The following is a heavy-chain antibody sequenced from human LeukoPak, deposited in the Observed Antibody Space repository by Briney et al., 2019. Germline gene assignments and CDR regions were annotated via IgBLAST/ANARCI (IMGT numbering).Heavy chain of an antibody. D-gene: IGHD3-9*01. Sequence: PSDTLSLTCTVCVGSISSYYWSCIRQPPAKGLEWMGDIYYSGCTNYNPSLKSRVTMSVDTSKNQFSLKLSSVTAADTAVYYCARVHRGLRYFDWFDYWGQGTLVTVSS. CDR2: IYYSGCT. V-gene: IGHV4-59*13. CDR3: ARVHRGLRYFDWFDY. J-gene: IGHJ5*01. CDR1: VGSISSYY.